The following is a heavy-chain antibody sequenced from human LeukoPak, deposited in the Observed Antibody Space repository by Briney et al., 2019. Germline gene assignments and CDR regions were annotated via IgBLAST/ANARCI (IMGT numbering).Heavy chain of an antibody. CDR2: IKQDGSEK. V-gene: IGHV3-7*01. Sequence: GGSLRLSCVASGFTFSTYWMSWVRQAPGKGLEWVANIKQDGSEKYYVDSVKGRFTISRDNAKNSLYLQMNSLRAEDTAVYYCATDGYTTKRQIRPLDHWGQGSLVTVYS. J-gene: IGHJ4*02. CDR3: ATDGYTTKRQIRPLDH. D-gene: IGHD6-13*01. CDR1: GFTFSTYW.